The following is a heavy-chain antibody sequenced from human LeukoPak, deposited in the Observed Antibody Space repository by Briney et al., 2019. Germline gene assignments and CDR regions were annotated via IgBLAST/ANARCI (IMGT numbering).Heavy chain of an antibody. V-gene: IGHV3-21*01. CDR2: ISSSSSYI. CDR1: GFTFSSYS. Sequence: RGSLRLSCAASGFTFSSYSMNWVRQAPGKGLEWVSFISSSSSYIYYADSVKGRFTISRDNAKNSLYLQMNSLRAEDTAVYYCARQGSSDAFDIWGQGTMVTVSS. J-gene: IGHJ3*02. D-gene: IGHD6-6*01. CDR3: ARQGSSDAFDI.